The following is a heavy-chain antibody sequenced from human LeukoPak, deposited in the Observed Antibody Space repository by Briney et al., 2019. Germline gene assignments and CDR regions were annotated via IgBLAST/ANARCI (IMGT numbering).Heavy chain of an antibody. V-gene: IGHV3-74*01. CDR3: ATSLGPLTDY. J-gene: IGHJ4*02. CDR1: GFSFSSNW. Sequence: GGSLRLSCAASGFSFSSNWMHWVRQAPGKGLVWVSRVNSDGSGTSYADSVKGRFTISRGNAKNTLYLQMNSLRAEDTAVYYCATSLGPLTDYWGQGTLVTVSS. D-gene: IGHD7-27*01. CDR2: VNSDGSGT.